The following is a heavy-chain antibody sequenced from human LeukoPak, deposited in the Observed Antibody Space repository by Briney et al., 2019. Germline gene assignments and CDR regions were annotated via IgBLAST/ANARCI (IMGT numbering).Heavy chain of an antibody. CDR3: ARDHSTLLWFGELRFPEY. J-gene: IGHJ4*02. D-gene: IGHD3-10*01. CDR1: GYTFTSYY. Sequence: GASVKVSCKASGYTFTSYYMHWVRQAPGQGLEWMGIINPSGGSTSYAQKFQDRVTMTRDTSTSTVYMELSSLRSEDTAVYYCARDHSTLLWFGELRFPEYWGQGTLVTVSS. CDR2: INPSGGST. V-gene: IGHV1-46*01.